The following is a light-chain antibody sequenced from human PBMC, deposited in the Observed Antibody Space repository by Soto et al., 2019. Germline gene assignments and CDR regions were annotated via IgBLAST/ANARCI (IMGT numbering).Light chain of an antibody. V-gene: IGLV2-14*01. J-gene: IGLJ1*01. CDR3: SSYTRSTSLYV. CDR2: EVS. CDR1: SSDIGLYEY. Sequence: QSALTQPASVSGSPGQSITISCTGTSSDIGLYEYVSWYQQHPGKAPKLMIYEVSNRPSGVSNRFSGSKSGNTASLTISGLQAEDEADYYCSSYTRSTSLYVFRTGTKLTVL.